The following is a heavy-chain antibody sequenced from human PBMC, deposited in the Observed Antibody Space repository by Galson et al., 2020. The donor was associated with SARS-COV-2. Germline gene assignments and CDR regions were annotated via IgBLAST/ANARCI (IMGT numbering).Heavy chain of an antibody. CDR3: AKDRFFGDHVYWFFDL. D-gene: IGHD3-3*01. J-gene: IGHJ2*01. V-gene: IGHV3-30*18. CDR1: GFTFRNSG. CDR2: MSFDGSNK. Sequence: GGSLRLSCAASGFTFRNSGMHWVRQAPGQGLEWVAVMSFDGSNKNYAESVKGRFTISRDNSKNTVYLEMNSLTDEDTGVYYCAKDRFFGDHVYWFFDLWGRGTLVTVST.